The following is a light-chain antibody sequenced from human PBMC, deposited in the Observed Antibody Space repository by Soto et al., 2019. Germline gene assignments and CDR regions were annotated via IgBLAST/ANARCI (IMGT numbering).Light chain of an antibody. CDR2: DVS. Sequence: QSALTQPRSVSGSPGQSVTISCTGTSSDVGGYNYVSWYQQHPGKAPKVMIYDVSERPSGVTERFSGSKSGNTASLTISGLQAEDEADYYCCSYAGSPRYVFGTGTKLTVL. V-gene: IGLV2-11*01. CDR1: SSDVGGYNY. J-gene: IGLJ1*01. CDR3: CSYAGSPRYV.